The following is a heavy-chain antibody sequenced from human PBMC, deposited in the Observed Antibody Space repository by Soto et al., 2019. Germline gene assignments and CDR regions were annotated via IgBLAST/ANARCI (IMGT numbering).Heavy chain of an antibody. CDR3: AREGYYAGSESYSSPRDYGMDV. D-gene: IGHD3-10*01. J-gene: IGHJ6*02. CDR2: ISDYNGNT. V-gene: IGHV1-18*01. CDR1: GYSFTTYG. Sequence: QVQLVQSGAEVKKPGASVKVSCKASGYSFTTYGISWVRQAPGQGLEWMGWISDYNGNTNYEKKFQGRVTMTTDTSTKTPYTELKNLSTDDTGVYYCAREGYYAGSESYSSPRDYGMDVWGQGTTVTVS.